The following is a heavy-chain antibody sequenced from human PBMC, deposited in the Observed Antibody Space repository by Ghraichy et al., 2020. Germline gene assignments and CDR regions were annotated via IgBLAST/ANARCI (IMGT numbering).Heavy chain of an antibody. Sequence: GGSLRLSCAASGFTFRSYEMNWVRQAPGKGLEWVSYISSSGSSIYYTDSVKGRFTISRDNAKKSLYLQMSSLRAEDTAIYYCARTTVTDYHYSGMDVWGPGTTVTVSS. J-gene: IGHJ6*02. CDR1: GFTFRSYE. CDR3: ARTTVTDYHYSGMDV. V-gene: IGHV3-48*03. CDR2: ISSSGSSI. D-gene: IGHD4-17*01.